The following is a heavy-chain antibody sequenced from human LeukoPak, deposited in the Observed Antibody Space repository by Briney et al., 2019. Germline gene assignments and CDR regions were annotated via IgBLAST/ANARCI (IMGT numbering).Heavy chain of an antibody. CDR2: IYYSGST. J-gene: IGHJ4*02. CDR3: ARTRFLEWLHLDY. Sequence: PSETLSLTCTVSGGSISSYYWSWIRQPPGKGLEWIGYIYYSGSTNYNPSLKSRVTISVDTSKNQFSLKLSSVTAADTAMYYCARTRFLEWLHLDYWGQGTLVTVSS. V-gene: IGHV4-59*01. CDR1: GGSISSYY. D-gene: IGHD3-3*01.